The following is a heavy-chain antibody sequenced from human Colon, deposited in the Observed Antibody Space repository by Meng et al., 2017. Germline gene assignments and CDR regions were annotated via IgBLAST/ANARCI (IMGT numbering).Heavy chain of an antibody. CDR1: GYTFTKHW. J-gene: IGHJ5*02. CDR3: ARYGSGGSYVSNWSDP. D-gene: IGHD1-26*01. Sequence: GESLKISCKASGYTFTKHWIGWVRQKPGEGLEWMGIIWPGDSDTRYNPSFQGQVTMSVDESINTAYLQWNSLKASDSAMYYCARYGSGGSYVSNWSDPWGQGTLVTVSS. CDR2: IWPGDSDT. V-gene: IGHV5-51*01.